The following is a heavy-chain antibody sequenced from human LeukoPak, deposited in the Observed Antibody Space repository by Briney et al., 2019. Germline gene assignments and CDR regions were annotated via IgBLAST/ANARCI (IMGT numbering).Heavy chain of an antibody. CDR1: GGSISSGTYY. CDR3: ARGVTVFGGAPKGALDL. D-gene: IGHD3-3*01. CDR2: IYYSGGP. V-gene: IGHV4-61*05. Sequence: SETLSLTCTVSGGSISSGTYYWGWIRQSPGKMGLERFGNIYYSGGPNYNPSLESRVTISVDTSKNQFSLKLNSVTAADTAVYYCARGVTVFGGAPKGALDLWGRGTMVTVFS. J-gene: IGHJ3*01.